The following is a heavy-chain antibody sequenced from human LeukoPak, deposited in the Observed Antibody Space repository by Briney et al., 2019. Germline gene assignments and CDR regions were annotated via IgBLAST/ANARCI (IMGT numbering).Heavy chain of an antibody. V-gene: IGHV4-59*01. CDR2: ILASGST. CDR3: AGGRWLQLPHY. J-gene: IGHJ4*02. CDR1: GGSISSYY. Sequence: PSGTLSLTCTVSGGSISSYYWSWVRQPPGKGLEWIGYILASGSTNYNPSFKSRVTISADTSKKEFSLKLTSVTAADTAVYYCAGGRWLQLPHYWGQGTLVTVSS. D-gene: IGHD5-24*01.